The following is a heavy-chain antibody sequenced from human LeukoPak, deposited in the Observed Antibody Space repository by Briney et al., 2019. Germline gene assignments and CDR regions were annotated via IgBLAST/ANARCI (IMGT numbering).Heavy chain of an antibody. Sequence: GGSLRLSCAASGFTFSGHYMTWVRQAPGKTLEWVANINENGSEKYYADSVKGRFTVSRDNARNSLSLQMNSLGAEDTAVYFCARHIPRGNNYFDCWGQGTLVTVSS. CDR1: GFTFSGHY. D-gene: IGHD1/OR15-1a*01. V-gene: IGHV3-7*01. CDR3: ARHIPRGNNYFDC. CDR2: INENGSEK. J-gene: IGHJ4*02.